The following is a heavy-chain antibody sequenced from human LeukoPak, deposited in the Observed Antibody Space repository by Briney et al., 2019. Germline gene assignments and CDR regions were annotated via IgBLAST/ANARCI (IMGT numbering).Heavy chain of an antibody. V-gene: IGHV1-69*13. CDR1: GYTFTSYG. D-gene: IGHD2-2*01. CDR2: IIPIFGTA. Sequence: SVKVSCKASGYTFTSYGISWVRQAPGQGLEWMGGIIPIFGTANYAQKFQGRVTITADESTSTAYMELSSLRSEDTAMYYCATKTYCSSNSCYVPLDYWGQGTLVTVSS. J-gene: IGHJ4*02. CDR3: ATKTYCSSNSCYVPLDY.